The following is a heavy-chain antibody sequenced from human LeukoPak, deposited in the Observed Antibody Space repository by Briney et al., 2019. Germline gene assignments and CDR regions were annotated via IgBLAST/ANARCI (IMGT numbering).Heavy chain of an antibody. CDR1: GGSISSGGYS. CDR2: IYHSGST. J-gene: IGHJ4*02. V-gene: IGHV4-30-2*01. CDR3: ASGYCSGGSCYSSLDY. D-gene: IGHD2-15*01. Sequence: SETLSLTCAVSGGSISSGGYSWSWIRQPPGKGLEWIGYIYHSGSTYYNPSLKSRVTISVDRSKNQFSLKLSSVTAADTAVYYCASGYCSGGSCYSSLDYWGQGTLVTVSS.